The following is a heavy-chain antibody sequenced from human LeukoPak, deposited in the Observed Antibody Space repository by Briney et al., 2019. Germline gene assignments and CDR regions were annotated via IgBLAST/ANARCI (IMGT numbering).Heavy chain of an antibody. J-gene: IGHJ4*02. CDR1: GGTFSSYA. CDR2: IIPILGIA. Sequence: SVKVSCKASGGTFSSYAISWVRQAPGQGLEWMGRIIPILGIANYAQKFQGRVTITADKSTSTAYMELSSLRSEDTAVYYCARDRGYSGYDPFDYWGQGTLVTVSS. CDR3: ARDRGYSGYDPFDY. D-gene: IGHD5-12*01. V-gene: IGHV1-69*04.